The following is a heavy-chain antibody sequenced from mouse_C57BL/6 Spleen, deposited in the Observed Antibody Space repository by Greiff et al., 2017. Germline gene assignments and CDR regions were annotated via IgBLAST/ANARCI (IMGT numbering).Heavy chain of an antibody. CDR2: IYPGSGST. V-gene: IGHV1-55*01. CDR1: GYTFTSYW. CDR3: ARTPYYSNWYFDV. D-gene: IGHD2-5*01. Sequence: VQLQQPGAELVKPGASVQMSCKASGYTFTSYWITWVKQRPGQGLEWIGDIYPGSGSTNYNEKFKSKATLTVDTSSSTAYMQLSSLTSEDSAVYYCARTPYYSNWYFDVWGTGTTVTVSS. J-gene: IGHJ1*03.